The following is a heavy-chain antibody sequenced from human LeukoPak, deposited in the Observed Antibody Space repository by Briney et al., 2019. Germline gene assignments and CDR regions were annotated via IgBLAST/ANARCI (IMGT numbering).Heavy chain of an antibody. J-gene: IGHJ5*02. V-gene: IGHV4-39*07. Sequence: SETLSLTCTVSGGSISSSSYYWGWIRQPPGKGLEWIGSIYYSGSTYYNPSLKSRVTISVDTSKNQFSLKLSSVTAADTAVYYCARDQWASGYYTGWFDPWGQGTLVTVSS. CDR2: IYYSGST. D-gene: IGHD3-3*01. CDR1: GGSISSSSYY. CDR3: ARDQWASGYYTGWFDP.